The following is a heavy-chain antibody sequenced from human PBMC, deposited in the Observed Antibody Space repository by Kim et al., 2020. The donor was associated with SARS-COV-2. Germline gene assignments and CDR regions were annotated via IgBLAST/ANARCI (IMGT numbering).Heavy chain of an antibody. CDR3: AGQGGVDYYDSRGHFDL. D-gene: IGHD3-22*01. CDR2: LYNSGST. J-gene: IGHJ2*01. Sequence: ETLSLTCTVSGGSISSSTSYWGWIRQPPGKGLEWIGTLYNSGSTYYNPSLKSRVTISVDTSNNQFSLRLSSVAAADTAVYYCAGQGGVDYYDSRGHFDLWGRGTLVTVSS. CDR1: GGSISSSTSY. V-gene: IGHV4-39*01.